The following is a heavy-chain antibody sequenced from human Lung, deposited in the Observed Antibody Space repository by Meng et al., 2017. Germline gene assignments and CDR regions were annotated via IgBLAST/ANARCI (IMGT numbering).Heavy chain of an antibody. Sequence: VQLVQSGAEVKKPGASVKVSCKASGYTFPDYWLHWVRRAPGQGLEWMGRINPKSGDTHYAQRFQGRVTMTGDTSISTAYMELSGLRSDETAMYYCARDEDISAAGKLFGDYWGQGTLVTVSS. CDR3: ARDEDISAAGKLFGDY. CDR1: GYTFPDYW. D-gene: IGHD6-13*01. V-gene: IGHV1-2*06. J-gene: IGHJ4*02. CDR2: INPKSGDT.